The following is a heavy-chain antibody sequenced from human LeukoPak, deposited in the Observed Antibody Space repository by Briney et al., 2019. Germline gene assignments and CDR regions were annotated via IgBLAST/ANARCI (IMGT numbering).Heavy chain of an antibody. Sequence: ASVKVSCKVSGYTLTELSMHWVRQAPEKGLEWMGGFDPEDGETIYAQKFQGRVTMTEDTSTDTGYMELSSLRSEVTAVYYCARDTLSEYVNLAYSGDTWFDYWGQGTLVTVFS. CDR3: ARDTLSEYVNLAYSGDTWFDY. J-gene: IGHJ4*02. CDR2: FDPEDGET. CDR1: GYTLTELS. V-gene: IGHV1-24*01. D-gene: IGHD3-16*01.